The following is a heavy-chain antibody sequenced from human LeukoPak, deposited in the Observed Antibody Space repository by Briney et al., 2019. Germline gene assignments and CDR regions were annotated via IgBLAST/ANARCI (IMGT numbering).Heavy chain of an antibody. CDR2: INPNSGGT. CDR1: GYTFTDYY. V-gene: IGHV1-2*02. CDR3: ARAPYCINSNCYTGYKWFDP. D-gene: IGHD2-2*02. J-gene: IGHJ5*02. Sequence: ASVKVSCKASGYTFTDYYMHWVRQAPGQGLEWMGWINPNSGGTYYVQKFQGRVTMTRDTSISTAYMDMSRLRSDDTAVYYCARAPYCINSNCYTGYKWFDPWGQGTLVTVSS.